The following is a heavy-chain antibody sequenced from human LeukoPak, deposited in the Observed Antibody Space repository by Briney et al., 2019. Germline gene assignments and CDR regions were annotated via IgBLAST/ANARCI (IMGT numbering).Heavy chain of an antibody. Sequence: PGGSLRLSCVGSGFTFSSSWMSWVRQAPGKGLEWLANIKQDGSEKYYVDSVKGRFTISRDNAQNSLYLQMNSLRAEDTAVYSCAQYSSSSGWFDPWGHGTLVTVSS. CDR3: AQYSSSSGWFDP. CDR1: GFTFSSSW. J-gene: IGHJ5*02. D-gene: IGHD6-6*01. V-gene: IGHV3-7*01. CDR2: IKQDGSEK.